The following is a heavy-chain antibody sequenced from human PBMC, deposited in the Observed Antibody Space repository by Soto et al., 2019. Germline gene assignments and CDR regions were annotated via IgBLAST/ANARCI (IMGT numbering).Heavy chain of an antibody. CDR1: GYTFTNYH. J-gene: IGHJ4*02. Sequence: QVQVVQSGAEVKKPGASVKVSCKTSGYTFTNYHVHWVRQAPGQGLEWMGAINPNGGSTTYAQHLQGRVTMTSDSSTSTVYMEMGSLRSDDSAVYYCALPKNTLGWYSFWGQGTLVTVS. CDR2: INPNGGST. D-gene: IGHD6-19*01. CDR3: ALPKNTLGWYSF. V-gene: IGHV1-46*01.